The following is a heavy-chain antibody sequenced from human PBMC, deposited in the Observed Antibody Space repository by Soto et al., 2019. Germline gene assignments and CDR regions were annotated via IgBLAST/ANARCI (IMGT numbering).Heavy chain of an antibody. J-gene: IGHJ6*02. CDR1: GGSISSSSYY. CDR2: IYYSGST. V-gene: IGHV4-39*07. Sequence: SETLSLTCTVSGGSISSSSYYWGWIRQPPGKGLEWIGSIYYSGSTYYNPSLKSRVTISVDTSKNQFSLKLSSVTAADTAVYYCASSYYYGSGRIYYYGMDVWGQGTTVTVSS. CDR3: ASSYYYGSGRIYYYGMDV. D-gene: IGHD3-10*01.